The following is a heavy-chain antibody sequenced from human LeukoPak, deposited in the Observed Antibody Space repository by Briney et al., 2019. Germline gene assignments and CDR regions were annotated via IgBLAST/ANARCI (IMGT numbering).Heavy chain of an antibody. D-gene: IGHD2-15*01. CDR1: GDSISSGDYY. J-gene: IGHJ4*02. V-gene: IGHV4-61*02. CDR3: ARVQGYCSGGSCYPAGPRIYYFDY. CDR2: ISSSGST. Sequence: SQTLSLTCTVSGDSISSGDYYWSWIRQPAGKGLEWIGRISSSGSTNYNPSLKSRVTISVDTSKNQFSLKLSSVTAADTAVYYCARVQGYCSGGSCYPAGPRIYYFDYWGQGTLVTVSS.